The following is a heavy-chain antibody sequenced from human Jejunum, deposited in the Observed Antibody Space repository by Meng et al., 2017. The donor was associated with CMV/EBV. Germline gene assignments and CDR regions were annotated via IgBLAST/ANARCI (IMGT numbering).Heavy chain of an antibody. D-gene: IGHD3-10*01. J-gene: IGHJ4*02. CDR2: INPNGGTT. CDR3: ARDPYGAGSSALDY. V-gene: IGHV1-46*01. CDR1: GYTFTNYY. Sequence: GYTFTNYYMHWVRQAPGHGLEWMGIINPNGGTTTYEKKFQGRVTMTRDTSTTTVYLDLSSLRSEDTAVDYCARDPYGAGSSALDYWGQGTLVTVSS.